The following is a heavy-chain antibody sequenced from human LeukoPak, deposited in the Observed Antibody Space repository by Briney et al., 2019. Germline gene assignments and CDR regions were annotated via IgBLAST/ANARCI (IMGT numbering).Heavy chain of an antibody. D-gene: IGHD2-15*01. Sequence: ASVKVSCKASGYTFTGYYMHWVRQAPGQELEWMGWINPNSGGTNYAQKFQGRVTMTRDTSISTAYMELSRLRADDTAVYYCARVGGVGYCSGGSCYAIDYWGQGTLVTVSS. CDR1: GYTFTGYY. CDR2: INPNSGGT. V-gene: IGHV1-2*02. CDR3: ARVGGVGYCSGGSCYAIDY. J-gene: IGHJ4*02.